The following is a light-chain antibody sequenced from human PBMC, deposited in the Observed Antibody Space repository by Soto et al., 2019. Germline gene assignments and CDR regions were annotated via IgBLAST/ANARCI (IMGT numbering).Light chain of an antibody. V-gene: IGKV3-20*01. Sequence: EIVLPPSPGTLSLSPGARAPLSGRASQSVSSTYLAWYQQQPGQAPRLLIYGSSNRATGIPDRFSGSGSGTDFTLTISRLEPEEFAVYYCQQYGSSSWTVGQGTKVDIK. CDR1: QSVSSTY. J-gene: IGKJ1*01. CDR3: QQYGSSSWT. CDR2: GSS.